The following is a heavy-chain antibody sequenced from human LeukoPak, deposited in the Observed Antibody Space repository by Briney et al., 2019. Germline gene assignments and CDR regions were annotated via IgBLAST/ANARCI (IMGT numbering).Heavy chain of an antibody. CDR3: AEGVYYFDY. V-gene: IGHV4-39*01. J-gene: IGHJ4*02. D-gene: IGHD3-16*01. CDR1: GGSISSSSYY. Sequence: ASETLSLTCTVPGGSISSSSYYWGWIRQPPGKGLEWIGSIYYSGSTYYNPSLKSRVTISVDTSKNQFSLKLSSVTAADTAVYYCAEGVYYFDYWGQGTLVTVSS. CDR2: IYYSGST.